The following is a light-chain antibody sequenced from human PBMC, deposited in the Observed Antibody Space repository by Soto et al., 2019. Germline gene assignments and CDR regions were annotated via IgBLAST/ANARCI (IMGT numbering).Light chain of an antibody. CDR1: SSNIGSNY. J-gene: IGLJ3*02. CDR3: AAWDDSHNWV. Sequence: QSVLTQPPSASGTPGQRVTISCSGSSSNIGSNYVYWYQQLPGTAPKLLIYRNNQRPSGVPDRFSGSKSGTSASLAISGLRSEDEADYYCAAWDDSHNWVFGGGTKVTVL. CDR2: RNN. V-gene: IGLV1-47*01.